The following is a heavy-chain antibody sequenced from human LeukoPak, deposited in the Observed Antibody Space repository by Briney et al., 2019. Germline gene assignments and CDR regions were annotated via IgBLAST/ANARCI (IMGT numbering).Heavy chain of an antibody. CDR3: VQDEDPSFPDPFDY. CDR1: GFTFNTYA. Sequence: PGGSLRLSCVASGFTFNTYAMTWVRQAPGKGLEWISGISASGGDTYYTDSVKGRFTISRDNTKNTLYLQMNSLRAEDTALYYCVQDEDPSFPDPFDYWGQGTLVTVSS. V-gene: IGHV3-23*01. CDR2: ISASGGDT. D-gene: IGHD2-15*01. J-gene: IGHJ4*02.